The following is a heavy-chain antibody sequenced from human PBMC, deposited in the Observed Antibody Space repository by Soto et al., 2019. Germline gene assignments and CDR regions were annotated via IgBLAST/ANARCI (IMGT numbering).Heavy chain of an antibody. Sequence: QVQLVESGGGVVQPGRSLRLSCAASGFTFSSYGMHWVRQAPGKGLEWVAVIWYDGSNKYYADSVKGRFTISRDNSKNTLYLQMNSLRAEDTAVYYCASSRELWLPYFDYWGQGTLVTVSS. CDR3: ASSRELWLPYFDY. D-gene: IGHD5-18*01. CDR2: IWYDGSNK. V-gene: IGHV3-33*01. J-gene: IGHJ4*02. CDR1: GFTFSSYG.